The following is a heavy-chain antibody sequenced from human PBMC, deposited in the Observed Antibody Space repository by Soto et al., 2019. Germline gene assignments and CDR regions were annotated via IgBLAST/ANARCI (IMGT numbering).Heavy chain of an antibody. CDR2: FFHGGTT. J-gene: IGHJ4*02. Sequence: LTCAVSGYSISRGYYWGWIRQPPGRGLEWIGSFFHGGTTYYKPSLKSRVTISEDTSTNQFSLKLSSVTAADTAVYFCARLIWTDLYRGGYVVNWGQGTLVTVSS. CDR3: ARLIWTDLYRGGYVVN. V-gene: IGHV4-38-2*01. D-gene: IGHD3-9*01. CDR1: GYSISRGYY.